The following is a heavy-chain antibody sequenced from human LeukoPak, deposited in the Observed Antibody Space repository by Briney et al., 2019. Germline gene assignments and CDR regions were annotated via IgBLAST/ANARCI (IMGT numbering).Heavy chain of an antibody. Sequence: PSETLSLTCAVYGGSSSGYYWSWIRQPPGKGLEWIGEINHSGSTNYNPSLKSRVTISVDTSKNQFSLKLSSVTAADTAVYYCATLTTGYYYYYMDVWGKGTTVTISS. D-gene: IGHD4-11*01. J-gene: IGHJ6*03. CDR1: GGSSSGYY. V-gene: IGHV4-34*01. CDR3: ATLTTGYYYYYMDV. CDR2: INHSGST.